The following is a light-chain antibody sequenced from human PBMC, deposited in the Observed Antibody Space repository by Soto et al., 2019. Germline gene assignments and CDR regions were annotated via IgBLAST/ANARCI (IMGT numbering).Light chain of an antibody. CDR3: QQYNSYSPT. V-gene: IGKV4-1*01. CDR2: WAS. CDR1: QSLLSSSTNKNH. J-gene: IGKJ1*01. Sequence: DIVMTHSPYSLSVSLGERATINCKSSQSLLSSSTNKNHLAWYQQKPGQPPRLLIYWASTRVSGVPSRFSGSGSGTEFTLTISSLQPDDFATYYCQQYNSYSPTFGQGTKVDIK.